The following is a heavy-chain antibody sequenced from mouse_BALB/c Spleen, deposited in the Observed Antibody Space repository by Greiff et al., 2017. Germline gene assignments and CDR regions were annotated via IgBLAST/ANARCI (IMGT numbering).Heavy chain of an antibody. CDR3: ARSGDYDGYYFDY. CDR1: GYSITSDYA. D-gene: IGHD2-4*01. CDR2: ISYSGST. J-gene: IGHJ2*01. Sequence: VQLKESGPGLVKPSQSLSLTCTVTGYSITSDYAWNWIRQFPGNKLEWMGYISYSGSTSYNPSLKSRISITRDTSKNQFFLQLNSVTTEDTATYYCARSGDYDGYYFDYWGQGTTLTVSS. V-gene: IGHV3-2*02.